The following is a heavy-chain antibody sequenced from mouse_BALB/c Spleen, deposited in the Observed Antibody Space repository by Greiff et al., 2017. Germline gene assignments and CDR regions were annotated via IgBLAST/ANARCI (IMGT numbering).Heavy chain of an antibody. Sequence: VQLQESGAELVRPGTSVKVSCKASGYAFTNYLIEWVKQRPGQGLEWIGVINPGSGGTNYNEKFKGKATLTADKSSSTAYMQLSSLTSDDSAVYFCARGEDYDYDVLAYWGQGTLVTVSA. V-gene: IGHV1-54*01. D-gene: IGHD2-4*01. CDR1: GYAFTNYL. J-gene: IGHJ3*01. CDR3: ARGEDYDYDVLAY. CDR2: INPGSGGT.